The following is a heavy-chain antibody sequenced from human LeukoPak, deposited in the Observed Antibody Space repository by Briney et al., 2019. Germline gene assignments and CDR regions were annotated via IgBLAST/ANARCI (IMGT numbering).Heavy chain of an antibody. CDR2: INHSGSI. Sequence: PSETLSLTCAVYGGSFSGYYWSWIRQPPGKGLEWIGEINHSGSINYNPSLKSRVTMSEDMSKKQFSLRLTSVTAADTAVYYCARGSSSWRGRAVDSWGQGTLVTVSS. CDR1: GGSFSGYY. J-gene: IGHJ5*01. D-gene: IGHD2-15*01. V-gene: IGHV4-34*01. CDR3: ARGSSSWRGRAVDS.